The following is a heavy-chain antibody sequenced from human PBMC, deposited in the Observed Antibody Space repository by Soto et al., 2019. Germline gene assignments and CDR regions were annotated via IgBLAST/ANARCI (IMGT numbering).Heavy chain of an antibody. Sequence: QVQLMQSGAEVRKPGASVRLSCETSGYNFNQYYIHWVRQAPGQGLEWMGIINLRGGTTEYAHKFRGRVTVTGDTSTRTAYMEVRSLRSDDTAIYFCARGPADSDVPRWDYWGQGTLVTVSS. CDR1: GYNFNQYY. D-gene: IGHD2-21*02. V-gene: IGHV1-46*02. CDR2: INLRGGTT. J-gene: IGHJ4*02. CDR3: ARGPADSDVPRWDY.